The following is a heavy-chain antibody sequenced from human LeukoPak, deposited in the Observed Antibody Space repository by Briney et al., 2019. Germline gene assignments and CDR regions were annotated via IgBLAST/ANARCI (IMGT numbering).Heavy chain of an antibody. V-gene: IGHV4-59*01. CDR2: IYYSGST. CDR1: GGSISSYY. J-gene: IGHJ4*02. CDR3: ARAESQDSSGYYFSRTPSVYFDY. Sequence: PSETLSLTYTVSGGSISSYYWSWIRQPPGKGLEWIGYIYYSGSTNYNPSLKSRVTISVDTSKNQFSLKLSSVTAADTAVYYCARAESQDSSGYYFSRTPSVYFDYWGQGTLVTVSS. D-gene: IGHD3-22*01.